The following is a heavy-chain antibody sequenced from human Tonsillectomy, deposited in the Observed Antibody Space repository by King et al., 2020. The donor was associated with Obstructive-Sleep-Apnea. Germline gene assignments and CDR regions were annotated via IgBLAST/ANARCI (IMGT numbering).Heavy chain of an antibody. D-gene: IGHD3-10*01. J-gene: IGHJ5*02. CDR2: INSNSGGT. CDR3: GRAPGYLGSGTYSGWFDP. Sequence: QLVQSGAEVKKPGASVKVSCKASGYTFTGHFMHWVRQAPGQGLEWMGWINSNSGGTNYARKFQGRVTMTRDTSISTVFMELSRLRSDDTAVYYCGRAPGYLGSGTYSGWFDPWGQGTLVTVSS. CDR1: GYTFTGHF. V-gene: IGHV1-2*02.